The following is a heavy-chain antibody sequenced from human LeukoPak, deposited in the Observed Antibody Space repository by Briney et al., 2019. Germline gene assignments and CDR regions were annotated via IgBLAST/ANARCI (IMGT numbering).Heavy chain of an antibody. Sequence: SETLSLTWTVSGGSISSNYWSWIRQPPGKGLEWIGFIYYSGYTNYNPSLKSRVTISVDTSKNQFSLKLSSVTAADTAVYYCARLTSLTHFDYWGQGTLVPVSS. J-gene: IGHJ4*02. CDR2: IYYSGYT. D-gene: IGHD1-14*01. V-gene: IGHV4-59*08. CDR3: ARLTSLTHFDY. CDR1: GGSISSNY.